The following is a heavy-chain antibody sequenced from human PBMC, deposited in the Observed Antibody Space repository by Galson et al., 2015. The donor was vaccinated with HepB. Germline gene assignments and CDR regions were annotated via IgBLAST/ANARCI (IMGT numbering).Heavy chain of an antibody. D-gene: IGHD3-22*01. V-gene: IGHV3-23*01. CDR2: ISVSGDST. Sequence: SLRLSCAASGFTFSTYDMNWVRQAPGKGLQWISYISVSGDSTYYADSVKGRFTISRDSSRNTLYLQMNSVRAEDTALYYCATRFSADSRGLYYWGHGTLVTVSS. J-gene: IGHJ4*01. CDR1: GFTFSTYD. CDR3: ATRFSADSRGLYY.